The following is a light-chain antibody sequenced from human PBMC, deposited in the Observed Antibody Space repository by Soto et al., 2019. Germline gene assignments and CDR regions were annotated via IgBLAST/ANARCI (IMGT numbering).Light chain of an antibody. V-gene: IGLV1-40*01. CDR3: QSYDSSLSGSEV. J-gene: IGLJ1*01. CDR1: SSNIVAGHD. Sequence: QSVLTQPPSVSGAPGQRVTISCTGSSSNIVAGHDVHWYQHLPGTAPKLLIYGNGNRPSGVPDRFSGSKSGTSASLAITGLQDEDEADYYCQSYDSSLSGSEVFGTGTKLTVL. CDR2: GNG.